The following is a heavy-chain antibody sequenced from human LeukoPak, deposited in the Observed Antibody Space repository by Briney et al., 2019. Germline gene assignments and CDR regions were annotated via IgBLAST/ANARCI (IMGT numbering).Heavy chain of an antibody. CDR1: GGTFSSYA. CDR3: AREAIRLRLGGLSLLGYFDY. J-gene: IGHJ4*02. Sequence: SVKVSCKASGGTFSSYAISWVRQAPGQGLEWMGRIIPILGIANYAQKFQGRVTITADKSTSTAYMELSSLRSEDTAVYYCAREAIRLRLGGLSLLGYFDYWGQGTLVTVSS. CDR2: IIPILGIA. V-gene: IGHV1-69*04. D-gene: IGHD3-16*02.